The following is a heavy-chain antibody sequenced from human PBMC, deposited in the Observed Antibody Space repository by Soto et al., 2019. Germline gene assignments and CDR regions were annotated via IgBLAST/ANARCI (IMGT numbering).Heavy chain of an antibody. V-gene: IGHV3-23*01. CDR3: AKSLRAVYYYGMDV. CDR1: GFTFSSYA. J-gene: IGHJ6*02. D-gene: IGHD3-3*01. Sequence: EVQLLESGGGLVQPGGSLRLSCAASGFTFSSYAMSWVRQAPGKGLEWVSAISTSGDTTYYADSVKGRFTISRDNSKNTLYLQMNSLRAEDTAVYYCAKSLRAVYYYGMDVWGQGTTVTVSS. CDR2: ISTSGDTT.